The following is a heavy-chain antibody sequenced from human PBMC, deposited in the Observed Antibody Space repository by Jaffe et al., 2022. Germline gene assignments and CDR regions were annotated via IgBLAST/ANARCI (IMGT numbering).Heavy chain of an antibody. CDR1: GGSISSGSYY. CDR3: ARTLRLRYGSGSYYSHHPYYFDY. J-gene: IGHJ4*02. CDR2: IYTSGST. D-gene: IGHD3-10*01. Sequence: QVQLQESGPGLVKPSQTLSLTCTVSGGSISSGSYYWSWIRQPAGKGLEWIGRIYTSGSTNYNPSLKSRVTISVDTSKNQFSLKLSSVTAADTAVYYCARTLRLRYGSGSYYSHHPYYFDYWGQGTLVTVSS. V-gene: IGHV4-61*02.